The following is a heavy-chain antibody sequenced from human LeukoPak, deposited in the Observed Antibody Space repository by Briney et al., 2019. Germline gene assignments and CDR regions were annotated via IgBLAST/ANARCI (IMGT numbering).Heavy chain of an antibody. CDR3: SAQPESLAGAMYS. V-gene: IGHV4-34*01. CDR1: GGSFSSYF. Sequence: SETLSLTCAVDGGSFSSYFWNWIRQPPGKGLEWIGEIKNGEVTNYNPSLKSRVVISADTSKNQFSLQLSSVTAADTAVYYCSAQPESLAGAMYSWGQGALVTVSS. CDR2: IKNGEVT. J-gene: IGHJ4*02. D-gene: IGHD6-19*01.